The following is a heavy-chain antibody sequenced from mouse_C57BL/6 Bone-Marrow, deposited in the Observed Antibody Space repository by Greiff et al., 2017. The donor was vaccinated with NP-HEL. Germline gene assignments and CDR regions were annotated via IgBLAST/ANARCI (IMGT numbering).Heavy chain of an antibody. CDR1: GYSITSGYY. D-gene: IGHD2-4*01. J-gene: IGHJ2*01. CDR3: ARGTDDCYFDY. V-gene: IGHV3-6*01. Sequence: EVKLQESGPGLVKPSQSLSLTCSVTGYSITSGYYWNWIRQFPGNKLEWMGYISYDGSNNYNPSLKNRISITRDTSKNQFFLKLNSVTTEDTATYYCARGTDDCYFDYWGQGTTLTVSS. CDR2: ISYDGSN.